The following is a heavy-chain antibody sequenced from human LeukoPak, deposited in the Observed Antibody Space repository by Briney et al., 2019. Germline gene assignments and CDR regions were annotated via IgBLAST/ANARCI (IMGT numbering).Heavy chain of an antibody. J-gene: IGHJ4*02. Sequence: GESLKISCKGSGYSFTSYWIGWVRQMPGKGLEWMGIIYPGDSGTRYSPSFQGQVTTSADKSISTAYLQWSSLKASDTAMYYCARTLPSIAVAGQLDYWGQGTLVTVSS. CDR1: GYSFTSYW. V-gene: IGHV5-51*01. CDR2: IYPGDSGT. D-gene: IGHD6-19*01. CDR3: ARTLPSIAVAGQLDY.